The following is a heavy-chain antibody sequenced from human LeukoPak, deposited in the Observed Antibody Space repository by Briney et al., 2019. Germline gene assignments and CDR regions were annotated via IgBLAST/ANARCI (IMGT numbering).Heavy chain of an antibody. J-gene: IGHJ5*02. CDR2: IYHSGST. V-gene: IGHV4-38-2*02. Sequence: PSETLSLTCTVSGYSISSGYYWGWIRQPPGKGLEWIGSIYHSGSTNYNPSLKSRVTISLDTSKNQFSLKLSSVTAADTAMYYCARAEGEVPAAIQSWFDPWGQGTLVTVSS. D-gene: IGHD2-2*01. CDR3: ARAEGEVPAAIQSWFDP. CDR1: GYSISSGYY.